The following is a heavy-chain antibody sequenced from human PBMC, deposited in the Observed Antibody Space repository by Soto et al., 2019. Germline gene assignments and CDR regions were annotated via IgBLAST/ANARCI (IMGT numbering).Heavy chain of an antibody. CDR3: ARDPPRGYSYGPNWFDP. Sequence: SVKVSCKASGGTFSSYAISWVRQAPGQGLEWMGGIIPIFGTANYAQKFQGRVTITADKSTSTAYMELSSLRSEDTAVYYCARDPPRGYSYGPNWFDPWGQGTLVTV. V-gene: IGHV1-69*06. J-gene: IGHJ5*02. CDR1: GGTFSSYA. CDR2: IIPIFGTA. D-gene: IGHD5-18*01.